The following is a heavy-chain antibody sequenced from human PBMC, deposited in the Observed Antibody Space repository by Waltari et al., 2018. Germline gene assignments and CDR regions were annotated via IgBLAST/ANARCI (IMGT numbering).Heavy chain of an antibody. Sequence: QVQLVQSGAEVKKPGASVKVSCKASGYTFTGYYMHWLRQAPGQGLEWMGWIKPNSGGTNYAQKFKGRVTMTSDTSISTAYMELSRRISDDTAVYYCARWRRGWYLGYWGQGTLVIVSS. CDR1: GYTFTGYY. D-gene: IGHD6-19*01. CDR2: IKPNSGGT. CDR3: ARWRRGWYLGY. V-gene: IGHV1-2*02. J-gene: IGHJ4*02.